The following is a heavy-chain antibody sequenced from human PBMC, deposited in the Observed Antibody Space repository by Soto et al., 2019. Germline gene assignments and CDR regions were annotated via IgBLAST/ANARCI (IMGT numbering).Heavy chain of an antibody. J-gene: IGHJ6*02. V-gene: IGHV4-59*01. CDR2: IYYSGST. CDR1: GGSISSYY. D-gene: IGHD3-22*01. CDR3: AGARLYYYSYGMDV. Sequence: QVQLQESGPGLVKPSETLSLTCTVSGGSISSYYCSWIRQPPGKGLEWIGYIYYSGSTNYNPSLNSLFTRSVDTAKNRVSLKLSPVTAADTAVYYCAGARLYYYSYGMDVLGQWTTVTVSS.